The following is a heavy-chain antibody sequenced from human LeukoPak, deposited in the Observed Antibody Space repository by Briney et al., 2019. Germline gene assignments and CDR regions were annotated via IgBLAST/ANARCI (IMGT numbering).Heavy chain of an antibody. J-gene: IGHJ3*02. Sequence: SETLSLTCAVYGGSFSGYYWSWIRQPPGKGLEWIGEINHSGSTNYNPSFKSRVTISVDTSKNQFSLKLSSVTAADTAVYYCARLSAAPGAFDIWGQGTMVTVSS. D-gene: IGHD6-13*01. V-gene: IGHV4-34*01. CDR3: ARLSAAPGAFDI. CDR2: INHSGST. CDR1: GGSFSGYY.